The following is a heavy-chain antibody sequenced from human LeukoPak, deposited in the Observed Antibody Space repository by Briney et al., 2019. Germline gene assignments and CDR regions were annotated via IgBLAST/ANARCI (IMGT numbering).Heavy chain of an antibody. D-gene: IGHD6-19*01. CDR2: IYYSGST. CDR3: ARGASIAVAGTGWFDP. Sequence: SETLSLTCTVSGGSISSGGYYWSWIRQHPGKGLEWIGYIYYSGSTYYNPSLKSRVTISVDTSKNRFSLKLSSVTAADTAVYYCARGASIAVAGTGWFDPWGQGTLVTVSS. V-gene: IGHV4-31*03. J-gene: IGHJ5*02. CDR1: GGSISSGGYY.